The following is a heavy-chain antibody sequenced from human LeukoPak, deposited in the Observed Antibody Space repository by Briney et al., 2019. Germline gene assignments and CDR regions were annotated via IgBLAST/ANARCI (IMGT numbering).Heavy chain of an antibody. CDR3: ASGRFCSSTSCYPRWFDY. D-gene: IGHD2-2*01. CDR1: GYTFTSYF. CDR2: IIPILGIA. J-gene: IGHJ4*02. V-gene: IGHV1-69*02. Sequence: SVKVSCKASGYTFTSYFIHWVRQAHGQGLEWMGRIIPILGIANYAQKFQGRVTITADKSTSTAYMELSSLRSEDTAVYYCASGRFCSSTSCYPRWFDYWGQGTLVTVSS.